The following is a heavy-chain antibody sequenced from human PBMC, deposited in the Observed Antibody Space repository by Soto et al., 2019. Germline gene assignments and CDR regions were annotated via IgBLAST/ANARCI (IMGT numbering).Heavy chain of an antibody. V-gene: IGHV3-30*18. J-gene: IGHJ6*02. CDR2: ISRDGRKE. Sequence: QVRLVESGGGVVQPGESLRLSCSASGFTFKTFGINWVRQPPGQGLELLAVISRDGRKEEFADSVKGRLTISRDNSRNTVSLQMHSLRPEDTALYFCAKATDASKTVYWNYGMDVWGQGTTVIVSS. CDR1: GFTFKTFG. CDR3: AKATDASKTVYWNYGMDV. D-gene: IGHD1-1*01.